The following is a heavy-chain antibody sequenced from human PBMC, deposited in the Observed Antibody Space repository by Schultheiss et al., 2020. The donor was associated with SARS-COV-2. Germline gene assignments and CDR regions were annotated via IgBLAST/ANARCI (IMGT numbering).Heavy chain of an antibody. CDR2: IYYSGST. J-gene: IGHJ4*02. Sequence: SETLSLTCTVSGGSISSYYWSWIRQPPGKGLEWIGYIYYSGSTYYNPSLKSRVTISVDTSKNQFSLKLSSVTAADTAMYYCARRYRLYYFDYWGQGTLVTVSS. D-gene: IGHD5-12*01. V-gene: IGHV4-59*08. CDR3: ARRYRLYYFDY. CDR1: GGSISSYY.